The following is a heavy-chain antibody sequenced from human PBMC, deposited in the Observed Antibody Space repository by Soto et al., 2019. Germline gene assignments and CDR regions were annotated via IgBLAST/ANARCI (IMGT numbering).Heavy chain of an antibody. CDR3: PRVEYSSGTDY. Sequence: EVQLVESGGGLIQPGGSLRLSCAASGFTVSSNYMSWVRQAPRKGLEWVSVIYSGGSTYYADSVKGRFTISRDNSKNTLYLQMNSLRAEDTAVYYCPRVEYSSGTDYWGQGTLVNVSS. V-gene: IGHV3-53*01. CDR2: IYSGGST. D-gene: IGHD6-19*01. CDR1: GFTVSSNY. J-gene: IGHJ4*02.